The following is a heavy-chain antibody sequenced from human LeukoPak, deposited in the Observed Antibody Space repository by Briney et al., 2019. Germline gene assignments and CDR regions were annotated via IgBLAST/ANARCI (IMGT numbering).Heavy chain of an antibody. CDR2: IYASGST. D-gene: IGHD2-15*01. J-gene: IGHJ4*02. V-gene: IGHV4-4*07. CDR1: GGSISSYY. Sequence: PSETLSLTCTVSGGSISSYYWSWIRQPAGKGLEWIGRIYASGSTNYNPSLKSRVTMSVDTSKNQFSLKLSSVTAADTAVYYCARWDCSGGSCYKSGFDYWGQGTLVTVSS. CDR3: ARWDCSGGSCYKSGFDY.